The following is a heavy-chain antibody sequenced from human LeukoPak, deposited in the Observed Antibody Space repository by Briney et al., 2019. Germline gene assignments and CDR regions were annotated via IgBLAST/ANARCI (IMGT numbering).Heavy chain of an antibody. J-gene: IGHJ6*03. CDR2: ISSSSSYI. V-gene: IGHV3-21*01. Sequence: GGSLRLSCAASGFTFSSYAMSWVRQAPGKGLEWVSSISSSSSYIYYADSVKGRFTISRDNAKNSLYLQMNSLRAEDTAVYYCASGCSSTSCHYYMDVWGKGTTVTVSS. CDR1: GFTFSSYA. D-gene: IGHD2-2*01. CDR3: ASGCSSTSCHYYMDV.